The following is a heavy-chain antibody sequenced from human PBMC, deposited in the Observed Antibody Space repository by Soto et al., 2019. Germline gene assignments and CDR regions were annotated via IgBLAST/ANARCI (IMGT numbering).Heavy chain of an antibody. CDR1: GYTFTSYG. D-gene: IGHD3-3*01. Sequence: GASVKVSCKASGYTFTSYGISWVRQAPGQGLEWMGWISAYNGNTNYAQKLQGRVTMTTDTSTSTAYMELRSLRSDDTAVYYCAREGSITIFGVVILAYYYYYGMDVWGQGTTVT. CDR3: AREGSITIFGVVILAYYYYYGMDV. J-gene: IGHJ6*02. V-gene: IGHV1-18*01. CDR2: ISAYNGNT.